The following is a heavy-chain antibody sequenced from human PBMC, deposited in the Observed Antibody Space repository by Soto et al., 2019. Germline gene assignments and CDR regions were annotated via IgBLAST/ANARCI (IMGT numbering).Heavy chain of an antibody. CDR3: ARERVRWFGELLRYYYYYYGMDV. Sequence: ASLKVSCKASGYTFTSYGISLVRQAPGQGLEWMVWISAYSGNTNYAQKLQGRVTMTTDTSTSTAYMELRSLRSDDTAVYYCARERVRWFGELLRYYYYYYGMDVWGQGTTVTVSS. CDR2: ISAYSGNT. CDR1: GYTFTSYG. J-gene: IGHJ6*02. V-gene: IGHV1-18*01. D-gene: IGHD3-10*01.